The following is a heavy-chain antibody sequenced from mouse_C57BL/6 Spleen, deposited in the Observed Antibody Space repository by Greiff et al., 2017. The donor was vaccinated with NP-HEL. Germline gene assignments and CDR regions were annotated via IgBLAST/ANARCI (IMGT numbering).Heavy chain of an antibody. V-gene: IGHV2-3*01. CDR1: GFSLTSYG. Sequence: VQLVESGPGLVAPSQSLSLTCTVSGFSLTSYGVSWVRQPPGKGLEWLGVIWGDGGTTYHSALISRLSISKDNSKSQVFLTLNSLQTDDTATYYCAILGPWFAYWGQGTLVTVSA. CDR2: IWGDGGT. J-gene: IGHJ3*01. CDR3: AILGPWFAY. D-gene: IGHD4-1*01.